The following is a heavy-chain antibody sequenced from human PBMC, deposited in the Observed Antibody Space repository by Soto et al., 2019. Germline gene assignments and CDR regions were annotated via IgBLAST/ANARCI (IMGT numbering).Heavy chain of an antibody. CDR1: GFTFSSYA. D-gene: IGHD2-15*01. CDR2: ISGSGGST. V-gene: IGHV3-23*01. CDR3: AKEGGYCSGGSCYSDDY. J-gene: IGHJ4*02. Sequence: EVQLLESGGGLVQPGGSLRLSCAASGFTFSSYAMSWVRQAPGKGLEWVSAISGSGGSTYYADSVKGRFTISRDNSKNTLYLQMNSLRAEDTAVYYCAKEGGYCSGGSCYSDDYWGQGTLVTVSS.